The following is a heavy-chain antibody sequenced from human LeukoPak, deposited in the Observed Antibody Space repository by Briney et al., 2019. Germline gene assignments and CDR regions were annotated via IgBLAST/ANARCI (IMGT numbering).Heavy chain of an antibody. V-gene: IGHV3-48*01. CDR3: ARDRLWSTIDAFDI. CDR2: ISSSSSTI. D-gene: IGHD2-21*01. J-gene: IGHJ3*02. Sequence: GGSLRLSCAASGFTFSSYSMNWVRQAPGKGLEWVSYISSSSSTIYYADSVKGRFTISRDNAKNSLYLQMNSLRAEDTTVYYCARDRLWSTIDAFDIWGQGTMVTVSS. CDR1: GFTFSSYS.